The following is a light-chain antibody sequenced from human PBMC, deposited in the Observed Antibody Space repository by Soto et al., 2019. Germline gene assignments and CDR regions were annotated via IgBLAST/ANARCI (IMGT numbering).Light chain of an antibody. Sequence: MLTQSPATLSLSPGERATLSCTASQGISTYIAWYQQKPGHPPRLLMFDASRRATGIPPRFSGGGFGTQFTLTINNLEPDDFAVYYCQQRGETFGPGTRLE. CDR1: QGISTY. CDR3: QQRGET. V-gene: IGKV3-11*01. J-gene: IGKJ5*01. CDR2: DAS.